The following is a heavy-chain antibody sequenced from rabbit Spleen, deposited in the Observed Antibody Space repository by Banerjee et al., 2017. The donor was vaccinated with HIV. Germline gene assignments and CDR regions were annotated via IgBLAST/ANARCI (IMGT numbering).Heavy chain of an antibody. CDR2: IYAGSSGST. Sequence: QEQLVESGGGLVQPEGSLALTCTASGFSFSSSYYMCWVRQAPGKRPEWIGCIYAGSSGSTYYASWAKGRFTISKTSSTTVTLQMPSLTAADTDTYFCARDLDGVIGWNFGWWGQGTLVTVS. J-gene: IGHJ4*01. CDR3: ARDLDGVIGWNFGW. V-gene: IGHV1S45*01. D-gene: IGHD1-1*01. CDR1: GFSFSSSYY.